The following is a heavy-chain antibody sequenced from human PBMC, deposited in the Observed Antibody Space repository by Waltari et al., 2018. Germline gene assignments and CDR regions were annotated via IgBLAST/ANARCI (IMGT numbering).Heavy chain of an antibody. CDR3: ARSPAQPRATLYYFDY. Sequence: QVQLVQSGAEVKKPGSSVKVSCKASGGTFRSYAISWVRQAPGQGLEWMGGIIPIFGTANYAQKFQGRVTITADESTSTAYMELSSLRSEDTAVYYCARSPAQPRATLYYFDYWGQGTLVTVSS. D-gene: IGHD5-12*01. CDR1: GGTFRSYA. V-gene: IGHV1-69*01. J-gene: IGHJ4*02. CDR2: IIPIFGTA.